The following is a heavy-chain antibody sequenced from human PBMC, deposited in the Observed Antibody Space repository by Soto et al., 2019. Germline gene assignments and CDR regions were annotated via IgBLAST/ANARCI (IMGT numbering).Heavy chain of an antibody. D-gene: IGHD3-16*01. CDR3: AREDYVWWSTPVLDY. Sequence: QVQLVESGGGVVQPGRSLRLSCAASGFTFSSYAMHWVRQAPGKGLEWVAVISYDGSNKYYADSVKGRFTISRDNSKNTLYLQMNSLRAEDTAVYYWAREDYVWWSTPVLDYWGQGTLVTVSS. J-gene: IGHJ4*02. V-gene: IGHV3-30-3*01. CDR2: ISYDGSNK. CDR1: GFTFSSYA.